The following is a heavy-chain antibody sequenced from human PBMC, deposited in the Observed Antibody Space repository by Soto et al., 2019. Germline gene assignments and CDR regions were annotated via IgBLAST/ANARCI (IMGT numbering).Heavy chain of an antibody. CDR1: GGSFSGYY. Sequence: PSETLSLTCTVYGGSFSGYYWSWIRQPPGKGLEWIGDINYSGSINYNPSLKSRVTISVDTSKNQFSLKLSSVTAADTAVYYCARALGDYSYVYFDYWGQGTLVTVSS. CDR3: ARALGDYSYVYFDY. CDR2: INYSGSI. J-gene: IGHJ4*02. D-gene: IGHD4-17*01. V-gene: IGHV4-34*01.